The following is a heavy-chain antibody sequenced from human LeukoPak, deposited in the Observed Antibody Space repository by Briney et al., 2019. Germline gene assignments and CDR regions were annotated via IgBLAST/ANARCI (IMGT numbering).Heavy chain of an antibody. CDR2: IIPIFGTA. D-gene: IGHD4-23*01. CDR3: ARDWTDYGGNSKAFDY. Sequence: SVKVSCKASGGTFSSYAVSWVRQAPGQGLEWMGRIIPIFGTANYAQKFQGRVTITTDESTSTAYMELSSLRSEDTAVYYCARDWTDYGGNSKAFDYWGQGTLVTVSS. J-gene: IGHJ4*02. V-gene: IGHV1-69*05. CDR1: GGTFSSYA.